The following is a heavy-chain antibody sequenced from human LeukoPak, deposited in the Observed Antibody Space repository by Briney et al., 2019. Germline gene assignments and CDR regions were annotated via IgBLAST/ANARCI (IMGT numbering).Heavy chain of an antibody. J-gene: IGHJ4*02. Sequence: SETLSLTCAVYGGSFSGYYRSWIRQPPGKGLEWIGEINHSGSTNYNPSLKSRVTISVDTSKNQFSLKLSSVTAADTAVYYCARGSPFYSGSYYTTTIYDYWGQGTLVTVSS. D-gene: IGHD1-26*01. V-gene: IGHV4-34*01. CDR3: ARGSPFYSGSYYTTTIYDY. CDR1: GGSFSGYY. CDR2: INHSGST.